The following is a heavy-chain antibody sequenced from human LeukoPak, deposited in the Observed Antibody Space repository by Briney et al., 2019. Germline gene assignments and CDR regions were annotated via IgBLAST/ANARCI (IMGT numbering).Heavy chain of an antibody. J-gene: IGHJ4*02. V-gene: IGHV3-48*02. D-gene: IGHD6-6*01. CDR3: AREYSSSSGSVSDY. Sequence: GGSLRLSCAASGFTFSSYNMNWVRQTPGKGLEWVSYITSSSSTIYYADSVKGRFTISRDNAKNSLYLQMNSLRDEDTAVYYCAREYSSSSGSVSDYWGQGTLVTVSS. CDR2: ITSSSSTI. CDR1: GFTFSSYN.